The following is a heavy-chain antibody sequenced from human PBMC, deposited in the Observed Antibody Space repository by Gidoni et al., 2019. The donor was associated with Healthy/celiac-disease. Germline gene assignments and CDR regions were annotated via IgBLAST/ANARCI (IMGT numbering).Heavy chain of an antibody. CDR2: IIPIFGTA. CDR1: GGTFSSYA. CDR3: ARDYLITMVQGVPLGDAFDI. J-gene: IGHJ3*02. Sequence: QVQLVQSGAEVKKPGSSVQVSCKASGGTFSSYAISWVRQAPGQGLEWMGGIIPIFGTANYAQKFQGRVTITADESTSTAYMELSSLRSEDTAVYYCARDYLITMVQGVPLGDAFDIWGQGTMVTVFS. V-gene: IGHV1-69*01. D-gene: IGHD3-10*01.